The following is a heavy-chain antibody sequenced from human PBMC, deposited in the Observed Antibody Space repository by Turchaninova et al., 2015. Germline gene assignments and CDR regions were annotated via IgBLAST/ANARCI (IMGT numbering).Heavy chain of an antibody. Sequence: QVQLQESGPGLVKPSETLSLTCAVSGYSISSGYYWGWIRQPPGKGLEWIGIFYASGGTYSNPSLKGRVTIAVDTAKIHVSLKVSSVTAADTAVYYCARDDSSTPFKFWGQGTLVTVSS. CDR3: ARDDSSTPFKF. D-gene: IGHD2-2*01. J-gene: IGHJ4*02. CDR1: GYSISSGYY. V-gene: IGHV4-38-2*02. CDR2: FYASGGT.